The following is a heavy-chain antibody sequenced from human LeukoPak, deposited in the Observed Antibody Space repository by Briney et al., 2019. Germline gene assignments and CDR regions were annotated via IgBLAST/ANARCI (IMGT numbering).Heavy chain of an antibody. J-gene: IGHJ6*03. V-gene: IGHV3-33*06. CDR2: IWYDGSNK. CDR3: VKGRWIHLGDSIDYYMDV. CDR1: GFDFRMYG. D-gene: IGHD3-10*01. Sequence: PGGSLRLSCEASGFDFRMYGIHWVHQAPGKGLEWVAVIWYDGSNKYYPDSVRGRFTISRDNSKNTVDLVMNSLRVEDTAVYYCVKGRWIHLGDSIDYYMDVWGRGTAVTVSS.